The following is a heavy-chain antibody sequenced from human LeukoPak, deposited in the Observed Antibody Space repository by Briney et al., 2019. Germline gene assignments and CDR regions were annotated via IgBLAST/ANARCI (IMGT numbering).Heavy chain of an antibody. D-gene: IGHD5-12*01. Sequence: PGGSLRLSCAASGFTFSSYEMNWVRQAPGKGLEWVSYISSSGDTIYYADSVKGRLTISRDNAKNSLYLQMNSLTAEDTAVYYCARRGYSGSLDYWGQGTLVTVSS. CDR1: GFTFSSYE. J-gene: IGHJ4*02. CDR3: ARRGYSGSLDY. V-gene: IGHV3-48*03. CDR2: ISSSGDTI.